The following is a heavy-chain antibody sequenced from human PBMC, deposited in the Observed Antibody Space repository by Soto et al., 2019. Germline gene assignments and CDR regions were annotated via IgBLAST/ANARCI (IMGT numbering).Heavy chain of an antibody. CDR2: IYDRGST. CDR1: GGSIDSSSYY. D-gene: IGHD6-19*01. Sequence: QLQLQESGPGLVKPSETLSLTCTVSGGSIDSSSYYWGWIRQPPGKGLEWIGSIYDRGSTYSNPSLKSRLTTSLDTSKNQFSLKLTSVTAADTAVYYCARHGYTSGRTYFDYWGQGTLVTVSS. J-gene: IGHJ4*02. V-gene: IGHV4-39*01. CDR3: ARHGYTSGRTYFDY.